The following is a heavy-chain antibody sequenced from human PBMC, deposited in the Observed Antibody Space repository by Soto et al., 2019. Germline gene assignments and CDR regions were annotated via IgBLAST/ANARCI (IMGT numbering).Heavy chain of an antibody. D-gene: IGHD2-15*01. CDR1: GGTFSSYT. CDR2: IIPILGIA. CDR3: ARGYCSGGSSYSDYYYYGMDV. J-gene: IGHJ6*02. V-gene: IGHV1-69*02. Sequence: SVKVSCKASGGTFSSYTISWVRQAPGQGLEWMGRIIPILGIANYAQKFQGRVTITADKSTSTAYMELSSLRSEDTAVYYCARGYCSGGSSYSDYYYYGMDVWGQGSTVTVSS.